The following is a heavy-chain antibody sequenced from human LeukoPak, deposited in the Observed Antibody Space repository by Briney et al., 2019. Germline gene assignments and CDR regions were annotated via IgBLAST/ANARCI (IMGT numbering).Heavy chain of an antibody. CDR2: ISYDGSNK. Sequence: QPGRSLRLSCAASGFTFSSYAMHWVRQAPGKGLEWVAVISYDGSNKYYADPVKGRFTISRDNSKNTLYLQINSLRAEDTAVYYCAREIRGLDYWGQGTLVTVSS. V-gene: IGHV3-30*04. CDR1: GFTFSSYA. J-gene: IGHJ4*02. D-gene: IGHD3-10*01. CDR3: AREIRGLDY.